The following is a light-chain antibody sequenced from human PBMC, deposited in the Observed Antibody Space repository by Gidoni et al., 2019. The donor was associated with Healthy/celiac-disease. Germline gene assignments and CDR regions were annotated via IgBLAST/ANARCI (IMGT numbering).Light chain of an antibody. CDR3: QQRSNWPLT. CDR2: DAS. J-gene: IGKJ4*01. Sequence: EIVLTQSPATLSLSPGERAPLSCRASQSVSSYLAWYQQKPGQAPRLLIYDASNRATGIPARFSGSGSGTDFTLTINSLEPEDSAVYYCQQRSNWPLTFGGGTKVEIK. V-gene: IGKV3-11*01. CDR1: QSVSSY.